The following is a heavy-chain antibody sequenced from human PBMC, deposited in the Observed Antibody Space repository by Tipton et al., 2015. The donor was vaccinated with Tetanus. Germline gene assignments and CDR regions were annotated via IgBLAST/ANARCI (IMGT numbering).Heavy chain of an antibody. D-gene: IGHD6-25*01. V-gene: IGHV3-23*01. CDR3: VSGSALDY. CDR1: GFTFSTYA. J-gene: IGHJ4*02. CDR2: ISGSGAAT. Sequence: GSLRLSCAASGFTFSTYAMSWVRQAPGKGLEWVSVISGSGAATYYADSVKGRFTISRDNAKNSLFLQMNSLRADDTAVYFCVSGSALDYWGQGTLITVSS.